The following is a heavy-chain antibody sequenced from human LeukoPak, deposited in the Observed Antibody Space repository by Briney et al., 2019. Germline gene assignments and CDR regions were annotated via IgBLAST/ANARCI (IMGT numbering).Heavy chain of an antibody. CDR3: ARGYGGNSGAFDI. Sequence: GGSLRLSCAASGFTFSSYAMHWVRQAPGKGLEWVAVISYDGSNKYYADSVKGRFTISRDNSKNTLYLQMNSLRAEDTAVYYCARGYGGNSGAFDIWGQGTMVTASS. V-gene: IGHV3-30*04. J-gene: IGHJ3*02. D-gene: IGHD4-23*01. CDR2: ISYDGSNK. CDR1: GFTFSSYA.